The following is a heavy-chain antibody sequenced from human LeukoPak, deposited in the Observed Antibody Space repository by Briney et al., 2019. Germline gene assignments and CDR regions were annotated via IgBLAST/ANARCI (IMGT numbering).Heavy chain of an antibody. CDR3: ARDSWGSADY. CDR2: IYYSGST. D-gene: IGHD7-27*01. Sequence: SETLSLTCTVSGGSISSYYWSWIRQPPGKGLEWIGYIYYSGSTNYNPSLKSRVTISVDTSKNQFSLKLSSVTAADTAVYYCARDSWGSADYWGQGTLVTVSS. CDR1: GGSISSYY. J-gene: IGHJ4*02. V-gene: IGHV4-59*01.